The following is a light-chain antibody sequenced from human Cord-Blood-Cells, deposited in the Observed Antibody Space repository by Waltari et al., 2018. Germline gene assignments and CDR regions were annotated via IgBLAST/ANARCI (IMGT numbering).Light chain of an antibody. CDR1: SRDVGGSNY. J-gene: IGLJ2*01. V-gene: IGLV2-14*01. Sequence: QSSLTHPASVSGSPGQSLTFPCPCSSRDVGGSNYACWYQQHPGKAPKLMIYDVSNRPSGVSNRFSGSKSGNTASLTISGLQAEDEADYYCSSYTSSSTLVVFGGGTKLTVL. CDR2: DVS. CDR3: SSYTSSSTLVV.